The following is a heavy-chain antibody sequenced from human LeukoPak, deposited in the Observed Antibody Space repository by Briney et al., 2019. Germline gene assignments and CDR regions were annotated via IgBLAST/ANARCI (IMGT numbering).Heavy chain of an antibody. CDR3: AREHMVRGTDY. Sequence: SETLSLTCTVSGGSISSYYWSWIRQPAGKGLEWIGRIYTSGSTNYNPSLKSRVTISVDRSKNQFSLKLSSVTAADTAVYYCAREHMVRGTDYWGQGTLVTVSS. V-gene: IGHV4-4*07. CDR1: GGSISSYY. CDR2: IYTSGST. D-gene: IGHD3-10*01. J-gene: IGHJ4*02.